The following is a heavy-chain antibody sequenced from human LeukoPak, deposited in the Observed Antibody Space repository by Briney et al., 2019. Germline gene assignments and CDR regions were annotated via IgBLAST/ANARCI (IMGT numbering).Heavy chain of an antibody. Sequence: ASVKVSCKASGYTFTGYYMHWVRQAPGQGLEWMGWINPNSGGTNYAQKFQGRVTMTRDTSFSTAYMELSRLRSDDTAVYYCARERRGYGENYYYYMDVWGKGTTVTISS. CDR1: GYTFTGYY. D-gene: IGHD5-12*01. CDR2: INPNSGGT. CDR3: ARERRGYGENYYYYMDV. J-gene: IGHJ6*03. V-gene: IGHV1-2*02.